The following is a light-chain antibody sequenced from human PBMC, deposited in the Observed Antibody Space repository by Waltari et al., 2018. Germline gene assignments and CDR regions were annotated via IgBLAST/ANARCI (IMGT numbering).Light chain of an antibody. Sequence: EVVLTQSPGHLSLSPAERATLSCRASQSVSKYLAWYQQRPGHAPRRLLHAASTRATGIPDRFSGSGSGTDFSLTISRLEPEDFAVYYCQNHERLPATFGQGTKVEIK. J-gene: IGKJ1*01. CDR1: QSVSKY. CDR3: QNHERLPAT. V-gene: IGKV3-20*01. CDR2: AAS.